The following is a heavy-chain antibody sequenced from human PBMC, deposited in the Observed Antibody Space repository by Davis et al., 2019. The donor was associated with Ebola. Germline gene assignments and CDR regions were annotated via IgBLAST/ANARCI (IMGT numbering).Heavy chain of an antibody. CDR3: ARGGIAAAGTYYYGMDV. J-gene: IGHJ6*04. V-gene: IGHV1-3*01. CDR2: INAGNGNT. Sequence: AASVKVSCKASGYTFTSYAMHWVRQAPGQRLEWMGWINAGNGNTKYSQKFQGRVTITRDTSASTAYMELSSLRSEDTAVYYCARGGIAAAGTYYYGMDVWGKGTTVTVSS. CDR1: GYTFTSYA. D-gene: IGHD6-13*01.